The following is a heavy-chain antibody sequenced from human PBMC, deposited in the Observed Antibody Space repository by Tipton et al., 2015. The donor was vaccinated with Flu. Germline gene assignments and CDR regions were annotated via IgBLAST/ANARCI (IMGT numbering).Heavy chain of an antibody. CDR3: TRVRASRGYYYDTSGYSYYFDY. Sequence: QLVQSGGGLVQPGGSLRLSCTTAGFTFGDYGMTWVRLAPGKGLNWVGFIRSNAYGGTREYAASVKGRFSISRDDSKSIAYLQMNSLKTEDTAVYYCTRVRASRGYYYDTSGYSYYFDYWGQGTLVTVSS. J-gene: IGHJ4*02. CDR2: IRSNAYGGTR. D-gene: IGHD3-22*01. V-gene: IGHV3-49*04. CDR1: GFTFGDYG.